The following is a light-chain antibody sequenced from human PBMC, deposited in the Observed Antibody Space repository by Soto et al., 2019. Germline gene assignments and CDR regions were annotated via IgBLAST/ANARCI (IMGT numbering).Light chain of an antibody. Sequence: QSALTQPASVSGSPGQSITISCTGTTSDVGRYNYVSWYQQHPGKAPKLIIYDVSNRPSGVSNRFSGSKSGNTASLTISGLQAEDVADYYCNSYTSSSTYVFGTGPMVTVL. V-gene: IGLV2-14*01. CDR2: DVS. J-gene: IGLJ1*01. CDR3: NSYTSSSTYV. CDR1: TSDVGRYNY.